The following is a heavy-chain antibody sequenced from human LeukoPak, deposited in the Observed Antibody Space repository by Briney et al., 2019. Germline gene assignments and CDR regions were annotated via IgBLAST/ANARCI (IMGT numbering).Heavy chain of an antibody. Sequence: PGGSLTLSCPASGFTFTNHDMGWLRQAPGKGLEWVSRISGSGENTYYADSVKGRFTISRDNSKNTVHLQMNSLTAEDTAMYYCARRYCSNGNCFGFTLDCWGQGTLVTVSS. CDR1: GFTFTNHD. CDR2: ISGSGENT. J-gene: IGHJ4*02. D-gene: IGHD2-15*01. CDR3: ARRYCSNGNCFGFTLDC. V-gene: IGHV3-23*01.